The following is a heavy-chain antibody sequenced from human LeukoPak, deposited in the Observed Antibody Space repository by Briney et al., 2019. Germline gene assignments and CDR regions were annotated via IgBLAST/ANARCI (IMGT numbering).Heavy chain of an antibody. V-gene: IGHV3-23*01. CDR1: GFSFSSYA. CDR2: ISGSGGST. Sequence: GGSLRLSCAASGFSFSSYAMSWVRQAPGKGLEWVSSISGSGGSTYYADSVKGRFTISRDKSKNTLFLQMNSLRAEDTAVYYCASGVNYFDYWGQGTLVTVSS. D-gene: IGHD3-3*01. CDR3: ASGVNYFDY. J-gene: IGHJ4*02.